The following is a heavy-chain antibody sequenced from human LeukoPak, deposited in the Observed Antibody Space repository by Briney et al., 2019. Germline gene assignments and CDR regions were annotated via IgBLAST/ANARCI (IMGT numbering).Heavy chain of an antibody. D-gene: IGHD3-22*01. J-gene: IGHJ6*03. CDR1: GGSISSYY. CDR2: MYYSGST. CDR3: TYYYDSSGYYPSYYYYMDV. V-gene: IGHV4-59*01. Sequence: PSETLSLTCTVTGGSISSYYWSWIRQPPGKGLEWIGYMYYSGSTNYNPSLKSRVTISVDTSKNQFSLKLSSVTAADTAVYYCTYYYDSSGYYPSYYYYMDVWGKGTTVTVSS.